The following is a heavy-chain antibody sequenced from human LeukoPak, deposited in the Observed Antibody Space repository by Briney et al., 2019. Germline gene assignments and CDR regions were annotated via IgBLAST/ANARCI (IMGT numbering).Heavy chain of an antibody. J-gene: IGHJ6*02. CDR1: GFTFSGYW. CDR3: ARDRGIAAVGGRGMDV. D-gene: IGHD6-13*01. CDR2: TNRDDSDT. Sequence: GGSLRLSCAASGFTFSGYWMHWVRQAPGKGLVCVSRTNRDDSDTSYADSVKGRFTISRDNSKNTMYLQMNSLRAEDTAVYYCARDRGIAAVGGRGMDVWGQGTTVTVSS. V-gene: IGHV3-74*01.